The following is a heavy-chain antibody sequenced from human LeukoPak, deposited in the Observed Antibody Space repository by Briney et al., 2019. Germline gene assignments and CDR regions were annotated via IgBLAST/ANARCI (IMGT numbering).Heavy chain of an antibody. D-gene: IGHD1-1*01. Sequence: TGGSLRLSCAASGFTFSSYWMSWVRQAPGKGLEWVSYISSSSSTIYYADSVKGRFTISRDNAKNSLYLQMNSLRAEDTAVYYCARDAGQNEADYWGQGTLVTVSS. V-gene: IGHV3-48*04. CDR2: ISSSSSTI. CDR1: GFTFSSYW. J-gene: IGHJ4*02. CDR3: ARDAGQNEADY.